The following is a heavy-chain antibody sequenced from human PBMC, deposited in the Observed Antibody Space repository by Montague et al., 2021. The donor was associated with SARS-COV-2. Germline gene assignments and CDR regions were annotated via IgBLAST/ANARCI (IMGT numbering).Heavy chain of an antibody. CDR2: INHSGTA. D-gene: IGHD2-2*01. V-gene: IGHV4-34*01. CDR1: GGSFSVYY. J-gene: IGHJ3*01. CDR3: AKEREVVRAARTLVAFDL. Sequence: SETLSLTCAVYGGSFSVYYWSWLRQSSRSGLEWTAEINHSGTANYNPSLKSRVSISVDTSKNQFTPKLTSVTAADTAMYYCAKEREVVRAARTLVAFDLWGQGTMVTVSS.